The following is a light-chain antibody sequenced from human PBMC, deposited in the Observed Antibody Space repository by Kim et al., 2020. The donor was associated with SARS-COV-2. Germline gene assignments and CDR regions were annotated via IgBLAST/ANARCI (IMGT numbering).Light chain of an antibody. V-gene: IGLV3-19*01. CDR3: NSRDSNGNHLV. Sequence: AWGQTVRITCQGDSLRNYLASWYQQRPGQAPILVIYGKNSRPSGIPDRFSGSSSGSTASLTITGAQAEDEADYYCNSRDSNGNHLVFGGGTQLTVL. CDR1: SLRNYL. J-gene: IGLJ2*01. CDR2: GKN.